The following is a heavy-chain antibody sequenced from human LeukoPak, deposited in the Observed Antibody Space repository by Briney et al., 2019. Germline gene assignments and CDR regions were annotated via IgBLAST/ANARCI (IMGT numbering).Heavy chain of an antibody. Sequence: ASVKVSCKASGYTFTTFAMNWVRQAPGQGLEWIGWINTNTGNPTYAQAFTGRFVFSLDTSVNTACLQVSSLKAEDTAVYYCARVNVVASVGGSYYYHGMDVWGQGTTVTVSS. CDR2: INTNTGNP. V-gene: IGHV7-4-1*02. J-gene: IGHJ6*02. D-gene: IGHD2-2*01. CDR1: GYTFTTFA. CDR3: ARVNVVASVGGSYYYHGMDV.